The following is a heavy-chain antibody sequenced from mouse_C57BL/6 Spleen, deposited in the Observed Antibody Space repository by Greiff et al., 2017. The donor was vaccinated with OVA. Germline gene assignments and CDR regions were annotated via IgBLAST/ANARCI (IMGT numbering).Heavy chain of an antibody. Sequence: EVHLVESGGGLVKPGGSLKLSCAASGFTFSDYGMHWVRQAPEKGLEWVAYISSGSSTIYSADTVKGRFTISRDNAKNTLFLQMTSLRSEDTAMYYCARRDGYYEDYAMDYWGQGTSVTVSS. CDR2: ISSGSSTI. V-gene: IGHV5-17*01. CDR3: ARRDGYYEDYAMDY. J-gene: IGHJ4*01. D-gene: IGHD2-3*01. CDR1: GFTFSDYG.